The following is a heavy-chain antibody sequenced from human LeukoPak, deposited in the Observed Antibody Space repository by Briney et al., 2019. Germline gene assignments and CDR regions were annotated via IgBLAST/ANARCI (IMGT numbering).Heavy chain of an antibody. CDR2: INDSGST. D-gene: IGHD5-18*01. V-gene: IGHV4-34*01. Sequence: GSLRLSCEGSAFIFSGHWMNWIRQPPGKGLEWIGEINDSGSTNYNPSLKNRVTISVDTSKNQFSLKLSSVTAADTAVYYCARGLEGYSYGYSEFDYWGQGTLVTVSS. J-gene: IGHJ4*02. CDR1: AFIFSGHW. CDR3: ARGLEGYSYGYSEFDY.